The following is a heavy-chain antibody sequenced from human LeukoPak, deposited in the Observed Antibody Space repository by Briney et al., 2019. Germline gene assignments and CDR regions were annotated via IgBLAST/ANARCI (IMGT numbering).Heavy chain of an antibody. V-gene: IGHV3-23*01. CDR1: GFTFSSYA. CDR2: ISGSGGST. Sequence: PGGSLRLSCAASGFTFSSYAMSWVRQAPGKGLEWVSAISGSGGSTYYADSVKGRFTISRDNSKNTLYLQMNSLRAEDTAVYYCAKDGLGYCSSTSCYIFDYWGQGTLVTVSS. J-gene: IGHJ4*02. D-gene: IGHD2-2*02. CDR3: AKDGLGYCSSTSCYIFDY.